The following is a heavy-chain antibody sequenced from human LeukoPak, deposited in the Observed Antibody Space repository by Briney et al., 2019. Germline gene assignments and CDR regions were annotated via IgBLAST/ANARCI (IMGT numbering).Heavy chain of an antibody. V-gene: IGHV1-69*06. J-gene: IGHJ4*02. D-gene: IGHD4-17*01. Sequence: SVKVSCKASGETFSSYAISWVRQAPGQGLEWMGGIIPIFGTANYAQKFQGRVTITADKSTSTAYMELSSLRSEDTAVYYCARNGDSQDYFDYWGQGTLVTVSS. CDR1: GETFSSYA. CDR2: IIPIFGTA. CDR3: ARNGDSQDYFDY.